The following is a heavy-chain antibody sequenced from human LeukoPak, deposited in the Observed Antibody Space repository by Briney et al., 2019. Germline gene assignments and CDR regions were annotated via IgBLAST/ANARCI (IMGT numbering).Heavy chain of an antibody. CDR1: GYTFSTYG. D-gene: IGHD1-1*01. J-gene: IGHJ4*02. CDR2: ISGHTGNT. CDR3: ARDLSSGGWTLEFDY. V-gene: IGHV1-18*01. Sequence: ASVKVSCKTSGYTFSTYGVTWVRQAPGQGLQWMVWISGHTGNTKYAENFQGRISLTTDTSATTAYMELRSLTSDDTAVYYCARDLSSGGWTLEFDYWGQGSLVTVAS.